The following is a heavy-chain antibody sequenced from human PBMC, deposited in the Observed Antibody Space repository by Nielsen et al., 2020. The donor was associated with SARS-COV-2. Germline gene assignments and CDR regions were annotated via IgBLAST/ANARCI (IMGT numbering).Heavy chain of an antibody. V-gene: IGHV1-3*04. CDR1: GYTFTTYG. D-gene: IGHD2-2*01. CDR2: INSDSGNT. CDR3: ARSRGCSATSCFFDY. Sequence: ASVQVSCKASGYTFTTYGIGWVRQAPGQRLEWMGWINSDSGNTKYSQKFRGRVTITRDTSASTAYMELSGLSSEDTAVYYCARSRGCSATSCFFDYWGQGALVTVSS. J-gene: IGHJ4*02.